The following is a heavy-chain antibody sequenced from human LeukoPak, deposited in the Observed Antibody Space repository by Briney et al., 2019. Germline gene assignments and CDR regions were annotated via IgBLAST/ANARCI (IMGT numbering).Heavy chain of an antibody. CDR1: GGSISSSSCY. J-gene: IGHJ4*02. V-gene: IGHV4-39*07. D-gene: IGHD6-25*01. CDR3: ARDHTAAPYFDY. Sequence: SETLSLTCTVSGGSISSSSCYWGWIRQPPGKGLEWIGSIYYSGCTYYNPSLKGRVTISVDTSKNQFSLKLSSVTAADTAVYYCARDHTAAPYFDYWGQGTLVTVSS. CDR2: IYYSGCT.